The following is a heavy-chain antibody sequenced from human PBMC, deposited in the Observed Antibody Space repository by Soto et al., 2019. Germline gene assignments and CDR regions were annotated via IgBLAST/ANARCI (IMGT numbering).Heavy chain of an antibody. Sequence: GWSLRLSCAASGFSFNIYAMSWVRQAPGKGLEWVSGISGSGDRTHYVDSVKGRFTISRDNVKNTLYLQMNSLRAEDTALYYCAKASTYEYVWGSFRYYFDHWGQGALVTVSS. J-gene: IGHJ4*02. CDR1: GFSFNIYA. CDR2: ISGSGDRT. D-gene: IGHD3-16*02. V-gene: IGHV3-23*01. CDR3: AKASTYEYVWGSFRYYFDH.